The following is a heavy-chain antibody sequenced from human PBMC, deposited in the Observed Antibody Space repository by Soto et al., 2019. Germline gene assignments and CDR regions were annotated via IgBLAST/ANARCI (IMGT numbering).Heavy chain of an antibody. Sequence: QLQLQESGPGLVKPSETLSLTCTVSGGSISSSSYYWGWIRQPPGKGLEWIGSIYYSGSTYYNPSLKSRVTISVDTSKNQFSLKLSSVTAADTAVYYCARRPKMITRLAPFVWFDYWGQGTLVTVSS. CDR1: GGSISSSSYY. D-gene: IGHD3-16*01. CDR3: ARRPKMITRLAPFVWFDY. CDR2: IYYSGST. J-gene: IGHJ4*02. V-gene: IGHV4-39*01.